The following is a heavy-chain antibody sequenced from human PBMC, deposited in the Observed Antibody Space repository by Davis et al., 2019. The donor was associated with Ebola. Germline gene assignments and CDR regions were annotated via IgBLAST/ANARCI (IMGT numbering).Heavy chain of an antibody. CDR3: AREVLGIVPYYHYGMDV. J-gene: IGHJ6*02. D-gene: IGHD2-21*01. CDR2: TSTSTSYK. CDR1: GFTFSDYN. Sequence: PGGSLRLSCAASGFTFSDYNMNWVRQAPGKGLEWVSFTSTSTSYKYYADSVKGRFTVSRDNAKNSLYLQMNSLRAEDTAVYYCAREVLGIVPYYHYGMDVWGQGTTVTVSS. V-gene: IGHV3-21*01.